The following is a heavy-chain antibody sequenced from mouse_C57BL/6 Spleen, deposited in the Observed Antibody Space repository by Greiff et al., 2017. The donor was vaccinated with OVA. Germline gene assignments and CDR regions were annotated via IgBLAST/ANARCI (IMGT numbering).Heavy chain of an antibody. Sequence: EVQVVESGGGLVQPGGSLSLSCAASGFTFTDYYMSWVRQPPGKALEWLGFIRNKANGYTSEYSASVKGRFTVSRDTSPTILYLQMNALRAEDSATYYGARCDYGLDYWGQGTTLTVSS. CDR1: GFTFTDYY. V-gene: IGHV7-3*01. CDR2: IRNKANGYTS. D-gene: IGHD1-1*01. CDR3: ARCDYGLDY. J-gene: IGHJ2*01.